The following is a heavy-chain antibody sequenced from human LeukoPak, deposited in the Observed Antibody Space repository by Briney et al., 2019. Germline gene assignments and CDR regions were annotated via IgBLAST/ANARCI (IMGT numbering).Heavy chain of an antibody. V-gene: IGHV3-30*03. J-gene: IGHJ6*02. CDR3: ARDPPAAGGYYYGMDV. Sequence: GRSLILSCAASGFTFSSYGMHWVRQAPGKGLEWVAVISYDGSNQYYADSVKGRFTISRDNSKNTLYLQMNSLRAEDTAVYYCARDPPAAGGYYYGMDVWGQGTTVTVSS. D-gene: IGHD6-13*01. CDR1: GFTFSSYG. CDR2: ISYDGSNQ.